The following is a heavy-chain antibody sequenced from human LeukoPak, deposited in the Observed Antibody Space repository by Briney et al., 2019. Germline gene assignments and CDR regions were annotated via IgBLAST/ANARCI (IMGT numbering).Heavy chain of an antibody. CDR2: ISGSSRDI. Sequence: GGSLRLSCAASGFTFSAYTMNWVRQAPGKGLEWVSSISGSSRDINYADSVKGRFTISRDNAKNSLYLQMDGLRAEDTAVYYCAPRGGTATYYWGQGTLVTVSS. V-gene: IGHV3-21*01. CDR1: GFTFSAYT. CDR3: APRGGTATYY. D-gene: IGHD2-15*01. J-gene: IGHJ4*02.